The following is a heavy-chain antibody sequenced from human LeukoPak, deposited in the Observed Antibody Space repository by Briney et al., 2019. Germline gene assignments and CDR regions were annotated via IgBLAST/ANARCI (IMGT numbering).Heavy chain of an antibody. V-gene: IGHV1-8*01. Sequence: ASVKVSCKASGYTFTSYDINWVRQATGQGLEWMGWMNPNSGNTGYAQKFQGRVTMTRNTSISTAYMELSSLRSEDTAVYYCARGRAIKNWFDPWGQGTLVTVSS. CDR1: GYTFTSYD. CDR2: MNPNSGNT. CDR3: ARGRAIKNWFDP. J-gene: IGHJ5*02.